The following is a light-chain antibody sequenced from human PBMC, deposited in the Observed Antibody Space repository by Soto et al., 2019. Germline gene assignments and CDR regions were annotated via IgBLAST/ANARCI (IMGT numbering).Light chain of an antibody. CDR3: QQTDKLPLT. CDR2: DTS. Sequence: DIQMTQSPSPLPASVGDRVIITCQASQAISNHLNWYQQKPGRAPKLLIYDTSNLETGVPSRFRGSGGGTDFTSTITSLQPEDFATYFCQQTDKLPLTFGGGTTVDMK. CDR1: QAISNH. V-gene: IGKV1-33*01. J-gene: IGKJ4*01.